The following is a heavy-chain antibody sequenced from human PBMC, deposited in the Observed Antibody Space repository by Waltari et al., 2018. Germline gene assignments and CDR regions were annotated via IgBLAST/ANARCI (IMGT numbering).Heavy chain of an antibody. V-gene: IGHV5-51*03. CDR1: GYSFTSYW. D-gene: IGHD3-10*01. Sequence: EVQLVQSGAEVKKPGESLKISCKGSGYSFTSYWIGWVRQMPGKGLEWMGIIEPGDSDTRYSPSFQGQVTISADKSISTAYLQWSSLKASDTAMYYCARLSTGASIYYGSGSAHMDVWGKGTTVTVSS. CDR2: IEPGDSDT. J-gene: IGHJ6*03. CDR3: ARLSTGASIYYGSGSAHMDV.